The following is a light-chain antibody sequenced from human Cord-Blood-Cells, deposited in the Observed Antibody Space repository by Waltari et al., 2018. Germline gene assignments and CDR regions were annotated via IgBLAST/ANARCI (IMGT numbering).Light chain of an antibody. J-gene: IGKJ3*01. CDR2: KAS. CDR3: QQYNSYPFT. CDR1: QSISSW. Sequence: DVQMTNVASTLSASVRDSVTITCRASQSISSWLAWYQQKPGKAPKLLIYKASSLESGVPSRFSGSGSGTEVTLTMSRLQPDDFATYYCQQYNSYPFTFDPGTKEDIK. V-gene: IGKV1-5*03.